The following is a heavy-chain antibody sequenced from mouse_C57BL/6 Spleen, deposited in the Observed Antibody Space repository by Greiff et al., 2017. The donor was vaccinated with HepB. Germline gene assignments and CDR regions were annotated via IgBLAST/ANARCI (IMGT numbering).Heavy chain of an antibody. CDR2: IDPNSGGT. Sequence: QVHVKQSGAELVKPGASVKLSCKASGYTFTSYWMHWVKQRPGRGLEWIGRIDPNSGGTKYNEKFKSKATLTVDKPSSTAYMQLSSLTSEDSAVYYCARRGISDYDGAWFAYWGQGTLVTVSA. CDR1: GYTFTSYW. D-gene: IGHD2-4*01. CDR3: ARRGISDYDGAWFAY. J-gene: IGHJ3*01. V-gene: IGHV1-72*01.